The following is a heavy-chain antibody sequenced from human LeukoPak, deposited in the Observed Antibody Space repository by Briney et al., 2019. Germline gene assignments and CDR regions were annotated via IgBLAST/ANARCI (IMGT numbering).Heavy chain of an antibody. V-gene: IGHV1-8*01. CDR1: GYTFTSYD. CDR2: MNPNSGNT. J-gene: IGHJ6*02. Sequence: ASVKVSCKASGYTFTSYDINWVRQATGQGLEWMGWMNPNSGNTGYAQKFQGRVTMTRNTSISTAYTELSSLRSEDTAVYYCARDHQAGRDYYYYYGMDVWGQGTTVTVSS. CDR3: ARDHQAGRDYYYYYGMDV.